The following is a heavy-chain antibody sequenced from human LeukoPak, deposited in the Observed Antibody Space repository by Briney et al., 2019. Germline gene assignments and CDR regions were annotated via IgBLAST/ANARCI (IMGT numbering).Heavy chain of an antibody. Sequence: GGSLRLSCAASGFTFRNYVIHWVRQAPGKGLEWVAVISYDGSNKYNAVSVKGRFTISRDNSKNTLYLQMNGLRAEDTAVYYCARTSTGIAAAGTNGGFDYWGQGTLVTVSS. CDR3: ARTSTGIAAAGTNGGFDY. J-gene: IGHJ4*02. CDR2: ISYDGSNK. V-gene: IGHV3-30-3*01. CDR1: GFTFRNYV. D-gene: IGHD6-13*01.